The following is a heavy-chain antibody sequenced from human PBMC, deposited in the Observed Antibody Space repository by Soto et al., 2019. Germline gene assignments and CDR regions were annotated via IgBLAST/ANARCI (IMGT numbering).Heavy chain of an antibody. CDR1: GFTFSNYV. CDR3: TNGRRQQPPLD. CDR2: ISYDGSSK. D-gene: IGHD6-13*01. Sequence: GGSLRLSCGASGFTFSNYVMQWVRQAPGKGLEWVAVISYDGSSKFYADSEGRFTISRDNSKNTLYLQMNSLRAEDTAVYYCTNGRRQQPPLDWGQGTLVTVSS. V-gene: IGHV3-30*18. J-gene: IGHJ4*02.